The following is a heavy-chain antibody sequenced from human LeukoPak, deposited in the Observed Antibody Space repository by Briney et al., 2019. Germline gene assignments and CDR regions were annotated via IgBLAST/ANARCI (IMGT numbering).Heavy chain of an antibody. J-gene: IGHJ4*02. CDR1: GFTFSSYG. V-gene: IGHV3-23*01. CDR2: VSSGGNS. Sequence: GGSLRLSCTASGFTFSSYGMSWVRQAPGKGLDWVSAVSSGGNSNYADSVTGRFTISRDNSKNTLYLQMNSLRAEDTAVYYCAKDRYSDNTGHHYENEYWGQGTLVTVSS. D-gene: IGHD3-22*01. CDR3: AKDRYSDNTGHHYENEY.